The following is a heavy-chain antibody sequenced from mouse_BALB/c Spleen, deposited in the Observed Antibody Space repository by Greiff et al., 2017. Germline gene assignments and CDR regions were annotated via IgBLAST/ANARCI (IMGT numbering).Heavy chain of an antibody. Sequence: QVQLKQSGAELAKPGASVKMSCKASGYTFTSYWMHWVKQRPGQGLEWIGYITPSTGYTEYNLKFKDKATLTADKSSSTAYMQLSSLTSEDSAVYCCARCMIRGAWFAYWGQGTLVTVSA. J-gene: IGHJ3*01. CDR2: ITPSTGYT. CDR1: GYTFTSYW. D-gene: IGHD2-4*01. V-gene: IGHV1-7*01. CDR3: ARCMIRGAWFAY.